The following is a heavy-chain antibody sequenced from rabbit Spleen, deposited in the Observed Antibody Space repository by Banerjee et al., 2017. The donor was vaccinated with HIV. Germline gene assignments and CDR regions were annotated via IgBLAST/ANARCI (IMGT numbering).Heavy chain of an antibody. CDR1: GFSLNTYD. D-gene: IGHD4-2*01. CDR2: IKTGDSS. CDR3: ARDGSAGRYDFDL. Sequence: QEQLKESGGRLVTPGGSLTLSCTVSGFSLNTYDIQWVRQAPGKGLEYIGLIKTGDSSYYASWVNGRFTISKTSTTVDLKMTSLTAADTATYFCARDGSAGRYDFDLWGLGTLVTVS. V-gene: IGHV1S17*01. J-gene: IGHJ4*01.